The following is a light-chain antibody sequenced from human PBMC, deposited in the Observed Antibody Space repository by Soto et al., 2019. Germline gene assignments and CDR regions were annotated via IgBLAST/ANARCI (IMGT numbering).Light chain of an antibody. V-gene: IGKV3-15*01. CDR2: GAP. Sequence: EIMMTQSPATLSVSPGEGVTLSCRASQSVGNKLAWYQQKPGQAPRRLIYGAPTMATGNPARFSCSGSGTDFTLTISGLQSEDFAVYYCQQYNHWPPFTFGPGTKVDIK. CDR1: QSVGNK. CDR3: QQYNHWPPFT. J-gene: IGKJ3*01.